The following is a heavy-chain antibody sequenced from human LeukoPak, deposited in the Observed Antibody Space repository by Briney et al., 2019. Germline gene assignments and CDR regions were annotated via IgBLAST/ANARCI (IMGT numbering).Heavy chain of an antibody. CDR3: AAGYSSDYGGNTY. Sequence: GESLRLSCAASGFTFSTYWMHWIRQAPGKGLVWVSRIHSDGGSTSYAVSVMGRFTISRDNANNTLYLQMNILRAEDTAVYYCAAGYSSDYGGNTYWGQGTLVSVSS. CDR2: IHSDGGST. J-gene: IGHJ4*02. CDR1: GFTFSTYW. D-gene: IGHD4-23*01. V-gene: IGHV3-74*01.